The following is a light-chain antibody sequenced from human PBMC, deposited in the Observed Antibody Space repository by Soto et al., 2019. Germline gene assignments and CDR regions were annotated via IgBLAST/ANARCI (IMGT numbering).Light chain of an antibody. CDR2: DAS. Sequence: AIQMTQTPSSLSASVGDRVTITCRASQGISSALAWYQQKPVKAPKLLIYDASSLEAGGPSRFRGSGSGTDFTFTISRLQPEDIATYYCQQYENLPTFGQGTRLEIK. J-gene: IGKJ5*01. CDR1: QGISSA. V-gene: IGKV1D-13*01. CDR3: QQYENLPT.